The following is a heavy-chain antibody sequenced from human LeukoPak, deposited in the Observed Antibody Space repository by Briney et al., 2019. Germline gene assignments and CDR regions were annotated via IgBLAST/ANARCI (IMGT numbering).Heavy chain of an antibody. CDR2: MNPNSGNT. CDR1: GYTFTSYD. Sequence: ASVKVSCKASGYTFTSYDINWVRQATGQGLEWMGWMNPNSGNTGYAQKFQGRVTMTRNTSISTAYMELSSLRSEDTAVYYRARWVTVWNYVDYGMDVWGQGTTVTVSS. CDR3: ARWVTVWNYVDYGMDV. D-gene: IGHD1-7*01. V-gene: IGHV1-8*01. J-gene: IGHJ6*02.